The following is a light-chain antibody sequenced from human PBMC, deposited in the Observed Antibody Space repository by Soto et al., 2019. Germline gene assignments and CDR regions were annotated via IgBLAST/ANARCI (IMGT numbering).Light chain of an antibody. V-gene: IGKV4-1*01. Sequence: IVMTQSPDTLGVSLGASSTINCKSSQNVLYSSNNKNYLAWYQQKPGQPPKLLIYWASTRESGVPDRFSGSGSGTDFTLTISSLQAEDVAVYYCQQYYSTPLTFGGGTKVDIK. CDR3: QQYYSTPLT. CDR1: QNVLYSSNNKNY. J-gene: IGKJ4*01. CDR2: WAS.